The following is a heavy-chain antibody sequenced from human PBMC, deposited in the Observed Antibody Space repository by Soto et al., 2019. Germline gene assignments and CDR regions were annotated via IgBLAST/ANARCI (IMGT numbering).Heavy chain of an antibody. CDR1: GFTFTSSA. CDR3: AAGVVAPRYYYYGMDV. CDR2: IVVGSGNT. V-gene: IGHV1-58*01. Sequence: VKVSCNASGFTFTSSAVQWVRQARGQRLEWIGWIVVGSGNTNYAQKFQERVTITRDMSTSTAYMELSSLRSEDTAVYYCAAGVVAPRYYYYGMDVWGQGTTVTVSS. J-gene: IGHJ6*02. D-gene: IGHD2-15*01.